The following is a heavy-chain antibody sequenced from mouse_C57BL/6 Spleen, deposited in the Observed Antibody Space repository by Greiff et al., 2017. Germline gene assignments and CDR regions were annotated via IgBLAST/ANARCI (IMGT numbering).Heavy chain of an antibody. Sequence: VQLQQSGAELAKPGASVKLSCKASGYTFTSYWMHWVKQRPGQGLEWIGYINPSSGYTKYNQKFKDKATLTADKSSSPAYMQLSSLTYEDSAVYNCVKDPGEYAMDYRGQRTSVTVSS. J-gene: IGHJ4*01. CDR3: VKDPGEYAMDY. CDR1: GYTFTSYW. CDR2: INPSSGYT. V-gene: IGHV1-7*01.